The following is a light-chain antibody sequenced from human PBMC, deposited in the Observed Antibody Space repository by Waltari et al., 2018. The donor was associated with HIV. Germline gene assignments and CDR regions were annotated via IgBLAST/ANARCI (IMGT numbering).Light chain of an antibody. Sequence: EIVLTQSPGTLSLSPGERATLSCRASQSVSSSYLAWYQQKPGKAPRLLIYGASSRATGIPDRFSGRVSGTDFTITISRLEHEECEVYYCQQYGSSRPVTVGGGSKVESK. CDR2: GAS. CDR1: QSVSSSY. J-gene: IGKJ4*01. CDR3: QQYGSSRPVT. V-gene: IGKV3-20*01.